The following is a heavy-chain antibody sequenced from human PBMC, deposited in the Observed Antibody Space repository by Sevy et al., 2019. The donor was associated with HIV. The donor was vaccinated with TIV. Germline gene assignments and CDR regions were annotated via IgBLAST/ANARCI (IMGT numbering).Heavy chain of an antibody. D-gene: IGHD5-18*01. CDR3: AREKRTAMFSGWYFDL. J-gene: IGHJ2*01. CDR1: GGSFSGYY. CDR2: INHSGST. Sequence: SETLSLTCAVYGGSFSGYYWSWIRQPPGKGLEWIGEINHSGSTNYNPSLKSRVTISVDTSKNQFSLKLSSVTAADTAVYYCAREKRTAMFSGWYFDLWGRGTLVTVSS. V-gene: IGHV4-34*01.